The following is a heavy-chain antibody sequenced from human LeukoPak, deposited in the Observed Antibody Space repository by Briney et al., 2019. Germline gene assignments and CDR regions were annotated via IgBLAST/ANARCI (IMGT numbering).Heavy chain of an antibody. Sequence: PSETLSLTCTVSGGSISSGGYYWSWIRQHPGKGLEWLGYIYYSGRTYYNPSLKSRVTISIDTSKNQFSLKLSSVTAADTAVYYCARDNRWTYYFDYWGQGTLVTVSS. CDR1: GGSISSGGYY. CDR3: ARDNRWTYYFDY. D-gene: IGHD2/OR15-2a*01. CDR2: IYYSGRT. J-gene: IGHJ4*02. V-gene: IGHV4-31*03.